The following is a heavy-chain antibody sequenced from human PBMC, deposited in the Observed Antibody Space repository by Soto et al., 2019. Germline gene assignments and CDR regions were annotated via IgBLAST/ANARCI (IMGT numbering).Heavy chain of an antibody. D-gene: IGHD6-19*01. CDR3: SKSGGSSGWYHYFAY. CDR2: ISYDGSAK. Sequence: GGSLRLSWAASGFTXSSYGMHWVLQAPGKGLEWVAVISYDGSAKYYADSVKGRFTISRDNSKNTLFLQMNSLRAEDTAVYYCSKSGGSSGWYHYFAYRGQGTLVTVSS. J-gene: IGHJ4*02. CDR1: GFTXSSYG. V-gene: IGHV3-30*18.